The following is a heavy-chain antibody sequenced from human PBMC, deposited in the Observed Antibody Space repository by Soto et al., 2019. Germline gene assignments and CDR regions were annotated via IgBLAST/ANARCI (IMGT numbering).Heavy chain of an antibody. D-gene: IGHD2-21*01. CDR1: GFSLSTSGVG. CDR2: IYWDDDK. Sequence: SGPTLVNPTQTLTLTCTFSGFSLSTSGVGVGWIRQPPGKALEWLGIIYWDDDKRYSTSLKTRLTITKDTFKNQVVLTMTNMDPVDIATYYCARDSVALYYYYYGMDVWGQGTTVTVSS. V-gene: IGHV2-5*02. J-gene: IGHJ6*02. CDR3: ARDSVALYYYYYGMDV.